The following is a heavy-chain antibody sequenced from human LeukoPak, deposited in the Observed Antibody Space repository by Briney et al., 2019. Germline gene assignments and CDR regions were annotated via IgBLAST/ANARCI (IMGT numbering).Heavy chain of an antibody. D-gene: IGHD3-10*02. CDR3: ARDGGDRYITMFDAFDI. J-gene: IGHJ3*02. Sequence: ASVKVSCKASGYTFTNYDINWVRQAPGQGLEWMGWMNPNSGNTGYAQKFQGRVTMTRNTSISTAYMELSRLKSDDTAVYYCARDGGDRYITMFDAFDIWGQGTMVTVSS. V-gene: IGHV1-8*01. CDR1: GYTFTNYD. CDR2: MNPNSGNT.